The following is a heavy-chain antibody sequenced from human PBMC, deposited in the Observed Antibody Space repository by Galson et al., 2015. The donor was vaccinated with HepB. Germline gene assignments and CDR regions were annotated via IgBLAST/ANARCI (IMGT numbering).Heavy chain of an antibody. V-gene: IGHV3-48*01. J-gene: IGHJ4*02. CDR1: GFTFSSYS. CDR2: ISSSSSTI. Sequence: SLRLSCAASGFTFSSYSMNWVRQAPGKGLEWVSYISSSSSTIYYADSVKGRFTISRDNAKNSLYLQMNSLRAEDTAVYYCARDFYDFWSGYYPSFDYWGQGTLVTVSS. CDR3: ARDFYDFWSGYYPSFDY. D-gene: IGHD3-3*01.